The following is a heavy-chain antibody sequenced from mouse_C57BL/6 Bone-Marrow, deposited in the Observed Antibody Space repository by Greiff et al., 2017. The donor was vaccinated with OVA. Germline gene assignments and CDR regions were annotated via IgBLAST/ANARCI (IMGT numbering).Heavy chain of an antibody. D-gene: IGHD2-3*01. CDR3: TREGLLLWFAY. V-gene: IGHV5-9-1*02. Sequence: EVHLVESGEGLVKPGGSLKLSCAASGFTFSSYAMSWVRQTPEKRLEWVAYISSGGDYIYYADTVTGRFTISRDNARNTLYLQMSRLKSEDTAMYYCTREGLLLWFAYWGQGTLVTVSA. CDR2: ISSGGDYI. CDR1: GFTFSSYA. J-gene: IGHJ3*01.